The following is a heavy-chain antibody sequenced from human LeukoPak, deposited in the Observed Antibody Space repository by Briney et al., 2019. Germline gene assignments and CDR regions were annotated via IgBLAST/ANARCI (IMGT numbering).Heavy chain of an antibody. Sequence: SVKVSCKASGGTFSSYAISWVRQAPGQGLEWMGGIIPIFGTANYAQKFQGRVTITADESTSTAYMELSSLRSEDTAVYYCALSIVVVPAAILNWGQGTLVTVSS. CDR2: IIPIFGTA. CDR1: GGTFSSYA. J-gene: IGHJ4*02. CDR3: ALSIVVVPAAILN. V-gene: IGHV1-69*01. D-gene: IGHD2-2*02.